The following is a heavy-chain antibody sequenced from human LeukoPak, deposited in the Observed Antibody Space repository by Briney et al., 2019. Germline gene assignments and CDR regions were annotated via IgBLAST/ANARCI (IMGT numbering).Heavy chain of an antibody. CDR2: ISGSGGGT. CDR3: AKLLYYYNSSQPY. V-gene: IGHV3-23*01. J-gene: IGHJ4*02. D-gene: IGHD3-22*01. CDR1: GFTFSSYA. Sequence: GGSLSLSCAASGFTFSSYAMGWVRQAPGKGLEWVSAISGSGGGTYYADSVKGGFTISRDSSKNTPYLRMNSLRAEDTAVYYCAKLLYYYNSSQPYWGQGTLVTVSS.